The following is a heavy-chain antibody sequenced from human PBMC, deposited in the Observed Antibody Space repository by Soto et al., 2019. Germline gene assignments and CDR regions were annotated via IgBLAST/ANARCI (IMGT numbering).Heavy chain of an antibody. Sequence: QVQLQQWGAGLLKPSETLSLTCAVYGGSFSGYYWSWIRQPPGKGLEWIGEINHSGSTNYSPSLYSRVTISADPSKTQLSLRLSSVTAADPAVYYCARGHSWSPFDSWGQGTLVTVSS. CDR2: INHSGST. CDR3: ARGHSWSPFDS. CDR1: GGSFSGYY. D-gene: IGHD6-13*01. J-gene: IGHJ4*02. V-gene: IGHV4-34*01.